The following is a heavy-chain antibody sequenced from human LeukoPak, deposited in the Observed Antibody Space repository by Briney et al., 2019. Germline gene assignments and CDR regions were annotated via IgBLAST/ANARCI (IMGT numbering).Heavy chain of an antibody. CDR2: IYHSGST. Sequence: SETLSLTCSVSGGSISTGNWCTWVRQPPGRGLEWIGEIYHSGSTNYNPSLKSRVSISVDKSKNQFSLKLTSVTAADKAVYYCARGIVGVYGMDVWGQGTTVTVSS. D-gene: IGHD3-16*02. J-gene: IGHJ6*02. CDR3: ARGIVGVYGMDV. CDR1: GGSISTGNW. V-gene: IGHV4-4*02.